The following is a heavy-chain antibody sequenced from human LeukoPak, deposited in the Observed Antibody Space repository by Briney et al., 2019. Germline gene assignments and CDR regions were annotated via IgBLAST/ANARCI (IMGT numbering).Heavy chain of an antibody. CDR3: ARTARPRDSSGYYQYYFDY. Sequence: PSETLSLTCAVYGGSFSGNYWSWIRQPPGKGLEWLGEINHSGSTNYNPSLKSRVTISVDTSKNQFSLKLSSVTAADTAVYYCARTARPRDSSGYYQYYFDYWGQGTLVTVSS. CDR1: GGSFSGNY. J-gene: IGHJ4*02. V-gene: IGHV4-34*01. CDR2: INHSGST. D-gene: IGHD3-22*01.